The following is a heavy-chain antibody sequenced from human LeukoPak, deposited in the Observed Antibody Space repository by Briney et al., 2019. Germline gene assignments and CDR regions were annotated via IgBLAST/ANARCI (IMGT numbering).Heavy chain of an antibody. D-gene: IGHD5-18*01. CDR2: INPNSGGT. Sequence: ASVKVSCKASGYTFTGYYMHWVRRAPGQGLEWMGWINPNSGGTNYAQKFQGGVTMTRDTSISTAYMELSRLRSDDTAVYYCAGVDTAMVKRVGAFDIWGQGTMVTVSS. J-gene: IGHJ3*02. CDR3: AGVDTAMVKRVGAFDI. V-gene: IGHV1-2*02. CDR1: GYTFTGYY.